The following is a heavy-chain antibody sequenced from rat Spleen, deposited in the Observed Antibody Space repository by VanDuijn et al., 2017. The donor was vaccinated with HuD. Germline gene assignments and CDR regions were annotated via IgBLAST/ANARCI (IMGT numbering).Heavy chain of an antibody. J-gene: IGHJ2*01. Sequence: EVQLVESGGGLVQPGRSLKLSCAASGFTFSDYGMAWVRQAPTKGLEWVATISYGDSSGHSSTYYRDSVKGRFTISRDNAKSTLRLQMDSLRSEDTSTYYCAKDIGYYDGTYYYAGFDDWGQGVMVTVSS. D-gene: IGHD1-12*02. CDR2: ISYGDSSGHSST. V-gene: IGHV5-29*01. CDR1: GFTFSDYG. CDR3: AKDIGYYDGTYYYAGFDD.